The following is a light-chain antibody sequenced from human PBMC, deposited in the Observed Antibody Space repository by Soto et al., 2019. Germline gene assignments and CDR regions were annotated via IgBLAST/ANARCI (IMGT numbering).Light chain of an antibody. CDR1: QSVSSSY. CDR3: PKYGSSPYT. V-gene: IGKV3-20*01. CDR2: GAS. J-gene: IGKJ2*01. Sequence: EIVLTQSPGTLSLSPGERATLSCRASQSVSSSYLAWYQQKPGQAPRLLIYGASSRATGIPDRFSGSGSGTDFTITISRLEPEDFAVYYCPKYGSSPYTFGQGIKLAIK.